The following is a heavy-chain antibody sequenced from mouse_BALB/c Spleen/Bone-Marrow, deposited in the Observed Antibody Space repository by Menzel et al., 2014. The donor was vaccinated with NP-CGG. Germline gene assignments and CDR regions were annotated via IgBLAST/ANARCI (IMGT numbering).Heavy chain of an antibody. CDR1: GFTFSSNG. Sequence: EVKLVESGGGLVKPGGSLKLSCAASGFTFSSNGMSWVRQTPEKRLEWVATISGGGNYTYYPDSVKGRFTISRDNAKNNLYLRMSSLRSEDTALYYCARNYYGYDGYFDYWGQGTTLTVSS. CDR2: ISGGGNYT. D-gene: IGHD2-2*01. J-gene: IGHJ2*01. V-gene: IGHV5-9-2*01. CDR3: ARNYYGYDGYFDY.